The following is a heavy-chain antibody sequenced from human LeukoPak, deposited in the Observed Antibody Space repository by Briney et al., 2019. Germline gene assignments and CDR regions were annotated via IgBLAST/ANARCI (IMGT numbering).Heavy chain of an antibody. J-gene: IGHJ5*02. CDR2: IPYDGSNK. D-gene: IGHD6-13*01. Sequence: GGSLRLSCAASGFTFSSYGMHWVRQAPARGWEWVAVIPYDGSNKYYADSVKGRFTISRDNSKNTLYLQMNSLRAEDTAVYYCAKDPTGAAADPSWFDPWGQGTLVTVSS. CDR3: AKDPTGAAADPSWFDP. V-gene: IGHV3-30*18. CDR1: GFTFSSYG.